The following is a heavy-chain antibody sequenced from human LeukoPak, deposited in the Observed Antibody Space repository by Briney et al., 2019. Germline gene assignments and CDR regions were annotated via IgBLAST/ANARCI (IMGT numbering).Heavy chain of an antibody. CDR3: ARVAPIYSSSLYYLDY. J-gene: IGHJ4*02. Sequence: GGSLRLSCEASGFTFSGHVMHWVRQAPGRGLEWVAVIWYDGGNKYYADSVTGRFTISGDNSKNTLYLQMNSLRAEDTAVYYCARVAPIYSSSLYYLDYWGQGTLVTVSS. CDR1: GFTFSGHV. V-gene: IGHV3-33*01. D-gene: IGHD6-13*01. CDR2: IWYDGGNK.